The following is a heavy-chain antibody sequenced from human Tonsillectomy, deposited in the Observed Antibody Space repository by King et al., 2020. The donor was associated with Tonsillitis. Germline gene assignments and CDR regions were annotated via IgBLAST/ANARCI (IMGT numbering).Heavy chain of an antibody. CDR2: INSDGSST. V-gene: IGHV3-74*01. CDR1: GFTFSSYW. J-gene: IGHJ4*02. CDR3: ARDGQSHSGSPDS. Sequence: VQLVESGGGLVQPGGSLRLSCAASGFTFSSYWMHWVRQAPGKGLVWVSRINSDGSSTSYADSVKGRFTISRDNAKTTLYLQMNSLRDEDTAVYCCARDGQSHSGSPDSWGQGTLVSVSS. D-gene: IGHD1-26*01.